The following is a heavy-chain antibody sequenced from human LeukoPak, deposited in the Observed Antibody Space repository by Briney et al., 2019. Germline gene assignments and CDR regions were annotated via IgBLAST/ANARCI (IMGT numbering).Heavy chain of an antibody. Sequence: PSETLSLTCAVYGGSFSGYYWSWIRQPPGKGLEWIGEINHSGSTNYNPSLKSRVTISVDTSKNQFSLKLSSVTAADTAVYYCARRWYNWNYDYWGQGTLVTVSS. CDR1: GGSFSGYY. V-gene: IGHV4-34*01. D-gene: IGHD1-20*01. CDR3: ARRWYNWNYDY. J-gene: IGHJ4*02. CDR2: INHSGST.